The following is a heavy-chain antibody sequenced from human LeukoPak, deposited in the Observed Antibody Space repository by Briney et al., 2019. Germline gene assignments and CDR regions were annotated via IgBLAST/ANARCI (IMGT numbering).Heavy chain of an antibody. J-gene: IGHJ6*03. CDR1: GGSISSYY. V-gene: IGHV4-59*01. CDR2: IYYSGST. Sequence: SETLSLTCTVSGGSISSYYWSWIRQPPGKGLEWIGYIYYSGSTNYNPSLKSRVTISVDTSKNRFSLKLSSVTAADTAVYYCARTNYYMDVWGKGTTVTVSS. CDR3: ARTNYYMDV.